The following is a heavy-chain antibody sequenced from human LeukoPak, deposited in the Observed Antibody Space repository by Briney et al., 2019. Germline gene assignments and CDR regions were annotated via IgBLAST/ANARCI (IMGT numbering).Heavy chain of an antibody. J-gene: IGHJ5*02. Sequence: ASVKVSCKASGYTFTGYYMHWVRQAPGQGLEWMGWINPNSGGTNYAQKFQGRVTMTRDTSISTAYMELSRLRSGDTAVYYCARSSSGWYVDWFDPWGQGTLVTVSS. D-gene: IGHD6-19*01. CDR1: GYTFTGYY. CDR3: ARSSSGWYVDWFDP. CDR2: INPNSGGT. V-gene: IGHV1-2*02.